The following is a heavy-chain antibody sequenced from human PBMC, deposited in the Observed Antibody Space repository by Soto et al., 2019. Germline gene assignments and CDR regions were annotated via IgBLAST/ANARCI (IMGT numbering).Heavy chain of an antibody. V-gene: IGHV4-31*03. J-gene: IGHJ3*02. CDR1: GGSISSSSYY. CDR3: ARDRMAPKRDYAFDI. D-gene: IGHD5-12*01. CDR2: IYYSGST. Sequence: SETLSLTCTVSGGSISSSSYYWGWIRQPPGRGLEWIGYIYYSGSTYYNPSFKSRVTISVDTSKNQFSLKLSSVTAADTAVYYCARDRMAPKRDYAFDIWGQGTMVTVSS.